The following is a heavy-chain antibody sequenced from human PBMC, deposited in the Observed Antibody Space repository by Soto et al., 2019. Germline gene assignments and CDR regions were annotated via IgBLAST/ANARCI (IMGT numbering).Heavy chain of an antibody. CDR2: INAGNGNT. Sequence: GASVKVSCKASGYTFTSYAMHWVRQAHGQRLEWMGWINAGNGNTKYSQKFQGRVTITRDTSASTAYMELSSLRSEDTAVYYCAEDVDTAMVSHYWGQGTLVTVSS. V-gene: IGHV1-3*01. CDR3: AEDVDTAMVSHY. CDR1: GYTFTSYA. J-gene: IGHJ4*02. D-gene: IGHD5-18*01.